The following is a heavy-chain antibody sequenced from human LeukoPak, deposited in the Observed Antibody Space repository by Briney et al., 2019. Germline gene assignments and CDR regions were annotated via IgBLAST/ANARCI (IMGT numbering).Heavy chain of an antibody. D-gene: IGHD6-13*01. J-gene: IGHJ5*02. CDR3: AGVGIAAAGTWFDP. Sequence: SVKVSCKASGGTFSSYAISWVRQAPGQGLEWMGRIIPILGIANYAQKFQGRVTITADKSTSTVYMELSSLRSEDTAVYYCAGVGIAAAGTWFDPWGQGTLVTVSS. CDR1: GGTFSSYA. V-gene: IGHV1-69*04. CDR2: IIPILGIA.